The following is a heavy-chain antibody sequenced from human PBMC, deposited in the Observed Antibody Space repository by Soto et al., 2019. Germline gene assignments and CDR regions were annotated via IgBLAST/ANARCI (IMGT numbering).Heavy chain of an antibody. D-gene: IGHD6-13*01. J-gene: IGHJ4*02. CDR2: INHSGST. CDR1: GGSFSAYY. Sequence: QVQLQQWGAGLLKPSETLSLTCAVFGGSFSAYYWSWIRQPPGKGLEWIGEINHSGSTNYHPSLKSRVTISVDTSKNQFSLKLNSVTAADTAVYYCTRVSLTYSRWSAYWGQGTLVTVSS. V-gene: IGHV4-34*01. CDR3: TRVSLTYSRWSAY.